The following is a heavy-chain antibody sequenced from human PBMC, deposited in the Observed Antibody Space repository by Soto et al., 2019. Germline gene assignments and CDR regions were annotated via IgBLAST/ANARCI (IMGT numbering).Heavy chain of an antibody. V-gene: IGHV3-53*01. CDR2: IYSGGST. CDR1: GFPISSNY. D-gene: IGHD3-10*01. J-gene: IGHJ6*02. CDR3: ARDNITMVRGAYLIYYYYGMDV. Sequence: GGSMIVSCAASGFPISSNYRSWVRQTPGKGLEWVSVIYSGGSTYYADSVKGRFTISRDNSKNTLYLQMNSLRAEDTAVYYCARDNITMVRGAYLIYYYYGMDVWGQGTTVTVSS.